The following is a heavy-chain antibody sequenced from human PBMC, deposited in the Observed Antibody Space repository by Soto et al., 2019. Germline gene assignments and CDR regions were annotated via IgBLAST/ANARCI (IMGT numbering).Heavy chain of an antibody. V-gene: IGHV4-4*02. J-gene: IGHJ4*02. CDR1: GGSIRSTNW. D-gene: IGHD2-21*02. CDR2: IYPSGTS. CDR3: AFPATADFDY. Sequence: QVQLQESGPGLVKPSGTLSLTCAVSGGSIRSTNWWTWVRQSPRRGLEWIGEIYPSGTSNYGPSLKSRVNIAVDMATNHLSLTLISVTAADPAVYYCAFPATADFDYWGKGILVTVSS.